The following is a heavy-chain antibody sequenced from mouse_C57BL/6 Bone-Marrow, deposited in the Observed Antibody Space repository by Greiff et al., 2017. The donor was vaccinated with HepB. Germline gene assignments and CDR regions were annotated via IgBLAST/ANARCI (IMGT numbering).Heavy chain of an antibody. CDR2: ILPGSGST. J-gene: IGHJ2*01. CDR3: ARSERRYDYDDYFDY. Sequence: QVQLKQSGAELMKPGASVKLSCKATGYTFTGYWIEWVKQRPGHGLEWIGEILPGSGSTNYNEKFKGKATFTADTSSNTAYMQLSSLTTEDSAIYYCARSERRYDYDDYFDYWGQGTTLTVSS. CDR1: GYTFTGYW. V-gene: IGHV1-9*01. D-gene: IGHD2-4*01.